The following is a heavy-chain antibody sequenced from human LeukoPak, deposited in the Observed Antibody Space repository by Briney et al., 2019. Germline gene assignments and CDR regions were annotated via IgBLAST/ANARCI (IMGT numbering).Heavy chain of an antibody. CDR3: ARVGATIS. CDR2: IDHIGRT. V-gene: IGHV4-34*01. J-gene: IGHJ5*02. CDR1: SGTFSGYQ. Sequence: SETLSLTCAVYSGTFSGYQWNWIRQPPGKGLEWIGQIDHIGRTNHNPSLKGRVTISVDTSKNQFSLMLSSVTAADTAVYYCARVGATISWGQGTQVTVSS. D-gene: IGHD1-26*01.